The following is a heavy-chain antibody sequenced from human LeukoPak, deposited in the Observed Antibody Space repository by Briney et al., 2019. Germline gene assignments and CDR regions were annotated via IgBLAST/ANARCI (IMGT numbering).Heavy chain of an antibody. J-gene: IGHJ4*02. D-gene: IGHD3-22*01. CDR3: ASAYYYDSSGTFDY. CDR2: ISYDGSSK. V-gene: IGHV3-30-3*01. Sequence: PGRSLRLSCAASGFTFSSYAMHWVRQAPGKGLEWVAVISYDGSSKYYADSVKGRFTISRDNSKNTLYLQMNSLRAEDTAVYYCASAYYYDSSGTFDYWGQGTLVTVSS. CDR1: GFTFSSYA.